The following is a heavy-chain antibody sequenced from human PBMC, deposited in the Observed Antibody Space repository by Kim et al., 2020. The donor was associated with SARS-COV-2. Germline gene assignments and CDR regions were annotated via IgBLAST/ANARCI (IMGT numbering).Heavy chain of an antibody. D-gene: IGHD3-10*01. V-gene: IGHV4-34*01. CDR3: ARDRTRITMVRGVLDY. Sequence: SLKSRVTISVDTSKNRFSLKLGSVTAADTAVYYCARDRTRITMVRGVLDYWGQGTLVTVSS. J-gene: IGHJ4*02.